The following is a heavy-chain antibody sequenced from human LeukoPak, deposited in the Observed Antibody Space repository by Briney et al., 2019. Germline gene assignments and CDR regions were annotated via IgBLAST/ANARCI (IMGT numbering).Heavy chain of an antibody. J-gene: IGHJ6*03. D-gene: IGHD6-19*01. CDR3: AREGIAVAGTVRYYYYYMDV. CDR1: GFTFDDYG. Sequence: GGSLRLSCAASGFTFDDYGMSWVRQAPGKGLEWVYGINWNGGSTGYADSAKGRFTISRDNAKNSLYLQMNSLRAEDTALYYCAREGIAVAGTVRYYYYYMDVWGKGTTVTVSS. CDR2: INWNGGST. V-gene: IGHV3-20*04.